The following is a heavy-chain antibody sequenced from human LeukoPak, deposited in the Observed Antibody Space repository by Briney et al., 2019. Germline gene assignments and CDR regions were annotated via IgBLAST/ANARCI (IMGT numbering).Heavy chain of an antibody. J-gene: IGHJ5*02. CDR1: GGSFSGYY. CDR2: INRSGST. Sequence: SETLSLSCAVYGGSFSGYYWSWIRQPPGKGLEWIGEINRSGSTNYNPSLKSRVTISVDTSKNQFSLKLSSVTAADTAVYYCAREEENWFDPWGQGTLVTVSS. CDR3: AREEENWFDP. V-gene: IGHV4-34*01.